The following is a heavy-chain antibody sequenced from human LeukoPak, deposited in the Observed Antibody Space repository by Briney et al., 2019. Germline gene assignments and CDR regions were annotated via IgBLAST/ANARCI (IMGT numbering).Heavy chain of an antibody. CDR3: ARGVKGYYYDSSGYYLDYFDY. J-gene: IGHJ4*02. CDR1: GYTFTSYG. CDR2: ISAYNGNT. V-gene: IGHV1-18*01. D-gene: IGHD3-22*01. Sequence: ASVKVSCKASGYTFTSYGISWVRQAPGQGLEWMGWISAYNGNTNYAQKPQGRVTMTTDTSTSTAYMELRSLRSDDTAVYYCARGVKGYYYDSSGYYLDYFDYWGQGTLVTVSS.